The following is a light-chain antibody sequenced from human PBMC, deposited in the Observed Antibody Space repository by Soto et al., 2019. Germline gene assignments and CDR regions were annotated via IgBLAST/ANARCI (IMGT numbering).Light chain of an antibody. CDR3: AAWDGSLNRYV. V-gene: IGLV1-44*01. J-gene: IGLJ1*01. Sequence: QSVLTQPPSAYGTPGQRVTISCSGSTSNIGSSAVNWYQQLPGTAPKLLIYANDQRPSGVPARFSGSKSGTSASLAISGLQSEDEADYYCAAWDGSLNRYVFAAGTKVTVL. CDR2: AND. CDR1: TSNIGSSA.